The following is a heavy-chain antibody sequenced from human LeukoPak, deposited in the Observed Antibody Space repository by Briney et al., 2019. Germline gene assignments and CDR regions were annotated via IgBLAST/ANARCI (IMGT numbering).Heavy chain of an antibody. D-gene: IGHD3-3*01. J-gene: IGHJ5*02. Sequence: GESLKISCKGSGYSFTSYWIGWVRQMPGKGLEWMGIIYPGDSDTRYSPSFQGQVTISADKSISTAYLQWSSLKASDTAMYYCARGSHDFWSGPTIGWFDPWGQGTLVTVSS. V-gene: IGHV5-51*01. CDR1: GYSFTSYW. CDR3: ARGSHDFWSGPTIGWFDP. CDR2: IYPGDSDT.